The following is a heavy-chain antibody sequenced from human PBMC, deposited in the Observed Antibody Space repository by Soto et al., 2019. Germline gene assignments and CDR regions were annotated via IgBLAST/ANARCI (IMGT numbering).Heavy chain of an antibody. CDR3: ARLRYSSGWLYYYYYGMDV. V-gene: IGHV1-18*04. CDR2: ISAYNGNT. CDR1: GYTFTSYG. D-gene: IGHD6-19*01. J-gene: IGHJ6*02. Sequence: ASVKVSCKASGYTFTSYGTSWVRQAPGQGLEWMGWISAYNGNTNYAQKLQGRVTMTTDTSTSTAYMELRSLRSDDTAVYYCARLRYSSGWLYYYYYGMDVWGQGTTVTVSS.